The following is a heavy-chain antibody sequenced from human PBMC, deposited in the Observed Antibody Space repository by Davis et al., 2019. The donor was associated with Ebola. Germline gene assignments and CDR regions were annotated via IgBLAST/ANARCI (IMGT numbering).Heavy chain of an antibody. V-gene: IGHV1-3*01. J-gene: IGHJ6*02. CDR2: INAGNGNT. Sequence: AASVKVSCKASGYTFTSYAMHWVRQAPGQRLEWMGWINAGNGNTKYSQKFQGRVTMTTDTSTSTAYMELRSLRSDDTAVYYCARATGGYYYYGMDVWGQGTTVTVSS. CDR1: GYTFTSYA. CDR3: ARATGGYYYYGMDV. D-gene: IGHD3-10*01.